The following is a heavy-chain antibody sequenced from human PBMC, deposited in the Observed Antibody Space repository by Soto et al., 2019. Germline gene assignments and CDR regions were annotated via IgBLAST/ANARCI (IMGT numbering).Heavy chain of an antibody. Sequence: ASVKVSCKASGYTFTGYYMHWVRQAPGQGLEWMGWINPNSGGTNSAQKFQGRVTMTRDTSISTAYMELSRLRSDDTAVYYCARRKGDYYDSSGYHYYFDYWGQGTLVTVSS. CDR2: INPNSGGT. CDR1: GYTFTGYY. V-gene: IGHV1-2*02. J-gene: IGHJ4*02. D-gene: IGHD3-22*01. CDR3: ARRKGDYYDSSGYHYYFDY.